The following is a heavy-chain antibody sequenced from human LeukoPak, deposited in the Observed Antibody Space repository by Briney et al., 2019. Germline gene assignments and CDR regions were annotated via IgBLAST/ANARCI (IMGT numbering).Heavy chain of an antibody. CDR2: INGDGRNI. D-gene: IGHD3-22*01. J-gene: IGHJ4*02. CDR3: AREGYYDSSGGLSGGPY. CDR1: GFTFSSYW. Sequence: GGSLRLSCVASGFTFSSYWMHWVRQDPRKGLVWVSRINGDGRNINYADSVRGRFTISRDNAKNTLYLQMNTLRVEDTAVYYCAREGYYDSSGGLSGGPYWGQGTLVTVSS. V-gene: IGHV3-74*01.